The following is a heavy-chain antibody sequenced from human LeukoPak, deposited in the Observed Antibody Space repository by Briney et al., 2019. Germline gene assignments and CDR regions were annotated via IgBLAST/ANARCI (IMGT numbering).Heavy chain of an antibody. CDR1: GFTFSSYG. CDR2: IWYDGSNK. V-gene: IGHV3-33*01. D-gene: IGHD3-22*01. CDR3: ARDWYYYDSSGYPWDY. J-gene: IGHJ4*02. Sequence: GGSLRLSCAASGFTFSSYGMHWVRQAPGKGLEWVAVIWYDGSNKYYADSVKGRFTISRDNSKNTLYLQMNSLRAEDTAVYYCARDWYYYDSSGYPWDYWGQGTLVTVSS.